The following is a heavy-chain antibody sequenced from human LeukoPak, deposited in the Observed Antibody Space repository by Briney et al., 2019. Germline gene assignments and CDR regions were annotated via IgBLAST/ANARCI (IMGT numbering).Heavy chain of an antibody. CDR1: GFTFSNYA. V-gene: IGHV3-23*01. D-gene: IGHD6-19*01. CDR3: AKDGSSSGWTYDAFDI. CDR2: ISGGSSAI. Sequence: GGSLRLSCAASGFTFSNYAMSWVRQAPGKGLEWVSAISGGSSAIYYADYMKGRFTISRDNAKNSLYLQMNSLRAEDTALYYCAKDGSSSGWTYDAFDIWGQGTMVTVSS. J-gene: IGHJ3*02.